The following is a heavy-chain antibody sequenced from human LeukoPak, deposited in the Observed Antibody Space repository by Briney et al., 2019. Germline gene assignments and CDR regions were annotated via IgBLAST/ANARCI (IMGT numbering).Heavy chain of an antibody. Sequence: GESLKISCKGSGYSLTSYWIGWVRQMPGKGLEWMGIIYPGDSDTRYSPSFQGQVTISADKSISTAYLQWSSLKASDTAMYYCARSRHYYGSGRYNWFDPWGQGTLVTVSS. CDR1: GYSLTSYW. J-gene: IGHJ5*02. D-gene: IGHD3-10*01. V-gene: IGHV5-51*01. CDR2: IYPGDSDT. CDR3: ARSRHYYGSGRYNWFDP.